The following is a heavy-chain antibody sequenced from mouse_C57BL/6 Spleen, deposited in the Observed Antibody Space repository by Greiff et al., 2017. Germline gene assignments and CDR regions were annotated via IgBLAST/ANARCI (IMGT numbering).Heavy chain of an antibody. J-gene: IGHJ2*01. CDR1: GYTFTSYW. V-gene: IGHV1-69*01. CDR3: ARGYGVIYYFDD. Sequence: QVQLKQPGAELVMPGASVKLSCKASGYTFTSYWMHWVKQRPGQGLEWIGEIDPSDSYTNYNQKFKGKSTLTVDKSSSTAYMRLSSLTSEDSAVYSCARGYGVIYYFDDWGQGTTLTAAS. D-gene: IGHD1-1*01. CDR2: IDPSDSYT.